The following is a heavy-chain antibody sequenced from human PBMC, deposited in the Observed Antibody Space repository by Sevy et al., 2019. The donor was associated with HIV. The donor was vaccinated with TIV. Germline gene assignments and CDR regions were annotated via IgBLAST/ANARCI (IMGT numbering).Heavy chain of an antibody. J-gene: IGHJ2*01. CDR1: GFTFRRYD. CDR3: ARDGDTIRAPGPNGYFDL. CDR2: IDTTEGY. D-gene: IGHD5-18*01. V-gene: IGHV3-13*01. Sequence: GGSLRLSCAASGFTFRRYDMHWVRQVAGRGLEWVSAIDTTEGYYYEDSVKGRFTISRDDAKNFLYLQMNSLRVGDTGVYYCARDGDTIRAPGPNGYFDLWGRGTLVTVSS.